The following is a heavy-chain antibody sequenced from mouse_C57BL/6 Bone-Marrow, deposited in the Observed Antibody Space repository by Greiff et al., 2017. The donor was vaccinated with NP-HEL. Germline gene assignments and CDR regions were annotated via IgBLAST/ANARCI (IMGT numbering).Heavy chain of an antibody. Sequence: QVQLKESGPGLVQPSQSLSITCTVSGFSLTSYGVHWVRQSPGKGLEWLGVIWSGGSTDYNAAFISRLSISKDNSKSHVFSKKNSLQADHTAIYYWARNFGISSPYYYAMDYWGQGTSVTVSS. V-gene: IGHV2-2*01. CDR3: ARNFGISSPYYYAMDY. D-gene: IGHD1-1*01. J-gene: IGHJ4*01. CDR1: GFSLTSYG. CDR2: IWSGGST.